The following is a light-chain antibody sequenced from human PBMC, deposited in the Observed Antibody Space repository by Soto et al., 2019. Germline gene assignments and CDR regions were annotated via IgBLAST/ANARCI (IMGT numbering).Light chain of an antibody. Sequence: DIQMTQSPSTLSASLGDRVTITCRASQTISSWLSWYQQKPGKAPDLLIYYASSMESGGPSRFSGSRSGTEFTLTISSLQPDDFVTDYCQHYNSCPYTFGEGTKVDI. CDR3: QHYNSCPYT. J-gene: IGKJ2*01. CDR2: YAS. CDR1: QTISSW. V-gene: IGKV1-5*01.